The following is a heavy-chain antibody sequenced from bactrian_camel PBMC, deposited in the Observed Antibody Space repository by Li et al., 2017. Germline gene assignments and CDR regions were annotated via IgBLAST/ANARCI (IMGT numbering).Heavy chain of an antibody. CDR1: GFTFSRAG. CDR2: KYLGGGST. D-gene: IGHD1*01. J-gene: IGHJ4*01. Sequence: VQLVESGGGSVQPGGSLRLSCAASGFTFSRAGMSWFRQAPGKEREGVAFKYLGGGSTVYDDSVKGRFTISKDNPKNTLYLQMNSLKPEDTAMWYCVRDRTCVGLLQRRGFNYRGQGTQVTVS. CDR3: VRDRTCVGLLQRRGFNY. V-gene: IGHV3S31*01.